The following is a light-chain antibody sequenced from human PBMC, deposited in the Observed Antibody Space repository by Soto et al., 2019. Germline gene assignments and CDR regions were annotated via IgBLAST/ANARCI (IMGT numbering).Light chain of an antibody. J-gene: IGKJ1*01. V-gene: IGKV3-11*01. CDR2: DVS. CDR1: QNIYSY. Sequence: EIVLTQSPDPLSLSPGERATLSCRASQNIYSYLAWYQQKHGQAPRLLIYDVSNRAPGIPARFSGSGSGTDFTLTISRLEPEDFATYYCQQYDSYSGTFGQGTKVDIK. CDR3: QQYDSYSGT.